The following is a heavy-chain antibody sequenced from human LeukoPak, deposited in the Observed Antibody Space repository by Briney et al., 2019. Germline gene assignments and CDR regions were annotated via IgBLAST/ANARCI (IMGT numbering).Heavy chain of an antibody. CDR1: GFTVSSNY. J-gene: IGHJ4*02. CDR2: IYSGGST. D-gene: IGHD1-26*01. Sequence: GGSLRLSCAASGFTVSSNYMRWVRQAPGKGLEWVSVIYSGGSTYYADSVKGRFTISRDNSKNALYLQMNSLRAEDTAVYYCARWGSGSYHFFDYWGQGTLVTVSS. V-gene: IGHV3-53*01. CDR3: ARWGSGSYHFFDY.